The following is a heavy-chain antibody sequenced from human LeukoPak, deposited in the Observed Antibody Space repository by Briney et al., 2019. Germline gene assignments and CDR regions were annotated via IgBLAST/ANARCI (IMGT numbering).Heavy chain of an antibody. V-gene: IGHV3-30-3*01. D-gene: IGHD4-4*01. CDR2: VSNDDNNK. CDR3: AREIEYDYSNYVLDY. J-gene: IGHJ4*02. CDR1: GFIFSGYA. Sequence: GRSLGLSCAASGFIFSGYAMHWVRQAPGKGLEWVAVVSNDDNNKYYADSVKGRFTISRDDSKSTLSLQMNSLRAEDTAVYYCAREIEYDYSNYVLDYWGQGTLLTVSS.